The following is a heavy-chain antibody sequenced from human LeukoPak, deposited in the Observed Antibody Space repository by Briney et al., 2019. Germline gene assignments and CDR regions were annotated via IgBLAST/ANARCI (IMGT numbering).Heavy chain of an antibody. D-gene: IGHD5-18*01. J-gene: IGHJ4*02. CDR2: ISSDGSNK. V-gene: IGHV3-30*18. CDR1: GFTFSTYA. Sequence: GGSLRLSCAASGFTFSTYAMHWVRQAPGKGLEWVTAISSDGSNKNYADFVKGRFTSSRENSKNSLYLQMNSLRAEDTAVYYCAKGGHSYGYADYWGQGTLVTVSS. CDR3: AKGGHSYGYADY.